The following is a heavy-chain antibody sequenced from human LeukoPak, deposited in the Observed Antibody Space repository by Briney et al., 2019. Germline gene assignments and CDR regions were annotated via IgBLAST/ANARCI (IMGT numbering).Heavy chain of an antibody. Sequence: ASVKVSCKASGYTFTSYYMHWVRQAPGQGLEWMGIINPSGGSTSYAQKFQGRVTMTRDTSTSTVYMELSSLRSEDTAVYYCARDMTTVTTKDYYYYGMDVWGQETTVTVSS. J-gene: IGHJ6*02. V-gene: IGHV1-46*01. D-gene: IGHD4-17*01. CDR2: INPSGGST. CDR1: GYTFTSYY. CDR3: ARDMTTVTTKDYYYYGMDV.